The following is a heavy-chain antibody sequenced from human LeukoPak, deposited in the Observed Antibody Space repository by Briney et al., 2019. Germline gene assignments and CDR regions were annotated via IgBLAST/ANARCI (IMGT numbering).Heavy chain of an antibody. CDR1: GFTFSSYS. CDR3: ARESHNYYGSGSYFDY. V-gene: IGHV3-48*01. Sequence: PGGSLRLSCAASGFTFSSYSMNWVRQAPGKGLEWVSYISSSSSTIYYADSVKGRFTISRDSAKNSLYLQMNSLRAEDTAVYYCARESHNYYGSGSYFDYWGQGTLVTVSS. J-gene: IGHJ4*02. CDR2: ISSSSSTI. D-gene: IGHD3-10*01.